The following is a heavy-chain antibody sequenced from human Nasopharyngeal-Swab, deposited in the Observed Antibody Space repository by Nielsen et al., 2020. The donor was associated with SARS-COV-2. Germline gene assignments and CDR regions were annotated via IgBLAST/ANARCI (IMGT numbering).Heavy chain of an antibody. D-gene: IGHD1-26*01. CDR1: GDSTSGNY. J-gene: IGHJ4*02. V-gene: IGHV4-59*01. Sequence: SETLSLTCSVSGDSTSGNYWTWIRQSPGEGLEWIGYVTHSGSTKYNPSLKSRVTVSETTSKGKFFLTLTSVTAEDTAVYYCARGRNSVGGFFDFWGQGIQVVVS. CDR2: VTHSGST. CDR3: ARGRNSVGGFFDF.